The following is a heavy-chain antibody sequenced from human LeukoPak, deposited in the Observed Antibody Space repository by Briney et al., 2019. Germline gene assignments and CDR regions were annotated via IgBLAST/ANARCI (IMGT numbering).Heavy chain of an antibody. CDR2: ISWNGGST. Sequence: PGGSLRLSCAASGLTFDDYGMSWVRQAPGKGLEWVSGISWNGGSTGYADSVKGRFTISRDNAKNSLYLQMNSLRAEDTALYHCARITMVRGARSMDVWGQGTTVTVSS. V-gene: IGHV3-20*01. J-gene: IGHJ6*02. CDR3: ARITMVRGARSMDV. D-gene: IGHD3-10*01. CDR1: GLTFDDYG.